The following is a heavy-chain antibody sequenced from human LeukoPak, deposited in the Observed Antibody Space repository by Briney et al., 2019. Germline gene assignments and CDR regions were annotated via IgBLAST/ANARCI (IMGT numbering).Heavy chain of an antibody. J-gene: IGHJ4*02. CDR3: ARHRRGGNSKKTTEIDY. CDR1: GYSFTSYW. V-gene: IGHV5-51*01. D-gene: IGHD4-23*01. Sequence: PGESLKISCKGSGYSFTSYWIGWVRQLPGKGLEWMGIIYPGDSDTRYSPSFQGQVTISADKSISTAYLQWSSLKASDTAMYYCARHRRGGNSKKTTEIDYWGQGTLVTVSS. CDR2: IYPGDSDT.